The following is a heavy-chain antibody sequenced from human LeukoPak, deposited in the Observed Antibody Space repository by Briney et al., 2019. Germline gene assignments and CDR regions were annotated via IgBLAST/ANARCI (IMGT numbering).Heavy chain of an antibody. J-gene: IGHJ6*02. D-gene: IGHD6-6*01. CDR2: MNPNSGNT. V-gene: IGHV1-8*01. CDR1: GYTFTSYD. CDR3: ARGDEYSSSSVSYYGMDV. Sequence: GASVKASCKASGYTFTSYDINWVRQATGQGLEWMGWMNPNSGNTGYAQKFQGRVTMTRNTSISTAYMELSSLRSEDTAVYYCARGDEYSSSSVSYYGMDVWGQGTTVTVSS.